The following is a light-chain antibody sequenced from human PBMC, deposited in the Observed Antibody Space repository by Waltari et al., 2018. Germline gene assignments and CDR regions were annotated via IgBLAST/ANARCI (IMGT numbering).Light chain of an antibody. CDR3: QLWESAGGHPV. Sequence: SYVLTQPPSLSVAPGRTATFTWGGDDLENKGVNWYQKGPGQAPVLVLHDNIDRPSGIPDRFSGSNARNTATLTITSVEVGDEADYYCQLWESAGGHPVFGGGTTLTVL. CDR2: DNI. J-gene: IGLJ2*01. CDR1: DLENKG. V-gene: IGLV3-21*03.